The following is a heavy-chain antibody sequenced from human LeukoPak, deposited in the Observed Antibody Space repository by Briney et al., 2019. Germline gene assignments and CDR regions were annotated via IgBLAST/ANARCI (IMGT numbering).Heavy chain of an antibody. J-gene: IGHJ4*02. CDR3: ARGDYDFWSGYFCY. D-gene: IGHD3-3*01. Sequence: ASVKVSCKASGYTFTSYGISWVRQAPGQGLEWMGWISAYNGNTNYAQKLQGRVTMTTDTSTSTAYMELRSLRSDDTAAYYCARGDYDFWSGYFCYWGQGTLVTVSS. CDR2: ISAYNGNT. CDR1: GYTFTSYG. V-gene: IGHV1-18*01.